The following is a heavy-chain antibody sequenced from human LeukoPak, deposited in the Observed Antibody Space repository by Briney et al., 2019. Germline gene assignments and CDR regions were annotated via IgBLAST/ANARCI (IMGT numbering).Heavy chain of an antibody. CDR2: INHSGST. CDR1: GGSFSGYY. CDR3: ARGGIYDSSGSFDP. V-gene: IGHV4-34*01. J-gene: IGHJ5*02. D-gene: IGHD3-22*01. Sequence: SETLSLTCAVYGGSFSGYYWSWIRQPPGKGLEWIGEINHSGSTNYNPSLKSRVTISVDTSMNQFSLKLSSVTAADTAVYYCARGGIYDSSGSFDPWGQGTLVTVSS.